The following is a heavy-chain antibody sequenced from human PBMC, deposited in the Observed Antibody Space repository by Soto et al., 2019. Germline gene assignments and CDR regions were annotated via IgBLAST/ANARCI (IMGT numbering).Heavy chain of an antibody. D-gene: IGHD1-1*01. CDR3: AREPATAKPEGVDF. V-gene: IGHV1-2*02. CDR1: GYTFSDYY. Sequence: EASGKVSCEAVGYTFSDYYIHWVRQAPGQGLEWMGWINPNSGGTKYAPKFQGGVTMTRDTSITTAYMELSRLRSGDTAVYYCAREPATAKPEGVDFWGQGTLVTVSS. J-gene: IGHJ4*02. CDR2: INPNSGGT.